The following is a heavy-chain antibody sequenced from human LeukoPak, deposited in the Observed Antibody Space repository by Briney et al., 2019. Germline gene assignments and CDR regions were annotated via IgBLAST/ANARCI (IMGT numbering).Heavy chain of an antibody. Sequence: PGGSLRLSCVGPGFTFEEYGMSWVRQTPGKGLEWVAGIRWSGITTGYADSVKGRFTISRDNSENSVDLQMNSLRPEDTGIYYCARERPPYCSGSSCRYFDYWGQGTLVTVSS. J-gene: IGHJ4*02. CDR2: IRWSGITT. V-gene: IGHV3-20*04. CDR1: GFTFEEYG. CDR3: ARERPPYCSGSSCRYFDY. D-gene: IGHD2-2*01.